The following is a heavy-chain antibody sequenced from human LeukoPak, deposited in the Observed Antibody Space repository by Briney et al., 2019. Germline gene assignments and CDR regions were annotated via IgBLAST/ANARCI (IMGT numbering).Heavy chain of an antibody. Sequence: GRSLRLSCAASGFTFSDYGMHWVRQAPGKGLEWVAVIANDGRDKKYADSVRGRFTISRDNSKNTVYRQMNSLRAEDTAVFYCVKDMKIKAAGYYFDYWGQGTLVTVSS. D-gene: IGHD6-13*01. CDR3: VKDMKIKAAGYYFDY. J-gene: IGHJ4*02. CDR1: GFTFSDYG. V-gene: IGHV3-30*18. CDR2: IANDGRDK.